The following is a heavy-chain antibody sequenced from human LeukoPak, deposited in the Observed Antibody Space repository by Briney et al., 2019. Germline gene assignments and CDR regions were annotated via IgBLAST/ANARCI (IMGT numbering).Heavy chain of an antibody. Sequence: ASVKVSCKASGYTFTSYYMHWVRQAPGQGLEWMGIINPSGGSTSYAQKFQGRVTMTEDTSTDTAYMELSSLRSEDTAVYYCATIAVAGTWAWFDPWGQGTLVTVSS. V-gene: IGHV1-46*01. D-gene: IGHD6-19*01. CDR1: GYTFTSYY. J-gene: IGHJ5*02. CDR2: INPSGGST. CDR3: ATIAVAGTWAWFDP.